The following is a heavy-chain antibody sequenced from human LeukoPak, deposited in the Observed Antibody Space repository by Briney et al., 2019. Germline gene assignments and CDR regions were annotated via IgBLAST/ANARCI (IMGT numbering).Heavy chain of an antibody. Sequence: SETLSLTCTVSGGSISSSSYYWGWILQPPGKGLEWIGSIYYSGSTYYNPSLKSRVTISVDTSKNQFSLKLSSVTAADTAVYYCARCWAYCSSTSCYPPKNAFDIWGQGTMVTVSS. CDR3: ARCWAYCSSTSCYPPKNAFDI. V-gene: IGHV4-39*01. D-gene: IGHD2-2*01. CDR1: GGSISSSSYY. CDR2: IYYSGST. J-gene: IGHJ3*02.